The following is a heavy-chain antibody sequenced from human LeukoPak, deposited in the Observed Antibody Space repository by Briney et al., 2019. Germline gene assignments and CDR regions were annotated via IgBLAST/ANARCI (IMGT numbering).Heavy chain of an antibody. CDR1: GFNFASYA. D-gene: IGHD2-21*01. J-gene: IGHJ4*02. V-gene: IGHV3-30*03. CDR2: ISYDGRDK. Sequence: GGSLRLSCTATGFNFASYAMYCVRQAPGRGLEWVASISYDGRDKYYVNSVKGRFFISKDSSMTTLFLDMNSLSPEDTALYYCVRDLYSRSPYFDVWGQGTLVTVSS. CDR3: VRDLYSRSPYFDV.